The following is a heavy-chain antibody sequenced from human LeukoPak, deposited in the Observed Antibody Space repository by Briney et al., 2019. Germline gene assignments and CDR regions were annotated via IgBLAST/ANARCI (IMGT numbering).Heavy chain of an antibody. Sequence: SETLSLTCTVSGGSISYYYWSWIRQPPGKGLEWIGYIYYSGTTNYNPSLLSRVTISVDASKNQFSLKLSSVTAADTAVYYCARGVSYYDSSVGTWGQGTLVTVSS. CDR2: IYYSGTT. CDR3: ARGVSYYDSSVGT. D-gene: IGHD3-22*01. J-gene: IGHJ5*02. CDR1: GGSISYYY. V-gene: IGHV4-59*12.